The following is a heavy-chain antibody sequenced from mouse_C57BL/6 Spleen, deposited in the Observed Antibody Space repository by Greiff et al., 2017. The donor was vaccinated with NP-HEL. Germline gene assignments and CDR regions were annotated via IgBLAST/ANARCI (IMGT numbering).Heavy chain of an antibody. CDR3: ARITNWYFDV. CDR1: GYSITSGYD. Sequence: EVQLQESGPGMVKPSQSLSLTCTVTGYSITSGYDWHWIRHFPGNKLEWMGYISYSGSTNYNPSLKSRISITHDTSKNHFFLKLNSVTTEDTATYYCARITNWYFDVWGTGTTVTVSS. CDR2: ISYSGST. J-gene: IGHJ1*03. V-gene: IGHV3-1*01. D-gene: IGHD2-4*01.